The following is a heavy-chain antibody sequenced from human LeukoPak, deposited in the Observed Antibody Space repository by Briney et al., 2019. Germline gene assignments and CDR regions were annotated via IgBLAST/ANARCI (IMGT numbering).Heavy chain of an antibody. J-gene: IGHJ3*02. CDR3: AKSPTVDGAFDI. V-gene: IGHV3-23*01. Sequence: GGSVRLSCAASGFTFSSYAMNWVRQAPGKGLEWVPGIGYTVDSTFYADSVKGRFTVSRDSSKNTLFLHMNSLRAEDTALYYCAKSPTVDGAFDIWGQGKLVTVSS. CDR2: IGYTVDST. D-gene: IGHD4-23*01. CDR1: GFTFSSYA.